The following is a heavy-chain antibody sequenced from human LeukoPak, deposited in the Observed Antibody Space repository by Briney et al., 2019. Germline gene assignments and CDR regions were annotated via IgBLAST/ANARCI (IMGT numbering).Heavy chain of an antibody. CDR2: ISYDGSNK. V-gene: IGHV3-30*18. D-gene: IGHD5-24*01. J-gene: IGHJ4*02. CDR1: GFTFSSYG. Sequence: TGGSLRLSCAASGFTFSSYGMHWVRQAPGKGLEWVAVISYDGSNKYYADSVQGRFTISRDNSKNTLYLQMNSLRAEDTAVYYCAKDGARDGYNYPDYWGQGTLVTVSS. CDR3: AKDGARDGYNYPDY.